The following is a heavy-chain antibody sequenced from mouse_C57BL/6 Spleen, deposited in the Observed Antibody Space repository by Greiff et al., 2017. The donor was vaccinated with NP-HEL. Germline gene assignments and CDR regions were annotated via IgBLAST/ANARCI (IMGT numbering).Heavy chain of an antibody. D-gene: IGHD2-4*01. CDR3: ARDPSIYYDYDGDAMDY. CDR1: GFTFSSYA. CDR2: ISDGGSYT. V-gene: IGHV5-4*01. J-gene: IGHJ4*01. Sequence: EVQLKESGGGLVKPGGSLKLSCAASGFTFSSYAMSWVRQTPEKRLEWVATISDGGSYTYYPDNVKGRFTISRDNAKNNLYLQMSHLKSEDTAMYYCARDPSIYYDYDGDAMDYWGQGTSVTVSS.